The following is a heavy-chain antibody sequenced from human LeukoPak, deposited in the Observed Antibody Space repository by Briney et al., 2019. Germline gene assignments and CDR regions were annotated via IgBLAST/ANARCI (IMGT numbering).Heavy chain of an antibody. D-gene: IGHD3-22*01. CDR1: GGSISSYY. CDR2: INDRGST. Sequence: SETLSLTCTVSGGSISSYYWSWIRQTPGKGLECIGYINDRGSTNYNPSLKSRVTMSVDTSKNQFSLNLNSVTAADTAVYYCARDPVWFGESLYYDESSGWTYWGQGTLVTVSS. CDR3: ARDPVWFGESLYYDESSGWTY. J-gene: IGHJ4*02. V-gene: IGHV4-59*12.